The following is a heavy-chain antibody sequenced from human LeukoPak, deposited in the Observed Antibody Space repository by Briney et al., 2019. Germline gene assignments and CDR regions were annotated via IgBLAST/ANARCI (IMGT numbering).Heavy chain of an antibody. D-gene: IGHD3-22*01. J-gene: IGHJ4*02. CDR2: IYPGDTDT. V-gene: IGHV5-51*01. CDR3: ARLNDYDSSGYSFDYFDY. Sequence: GESLKISCKGSGYSFSTYWIGWVRQMPGIGLEWMGIIYPGDTDTKYSPSFQGQVSISADKSIRTAYLQWSSLKASDTAMYYCARLNDYDSSGYSFDYFDYWGQGTLVTVS. CDR1: GYSFSTYW.